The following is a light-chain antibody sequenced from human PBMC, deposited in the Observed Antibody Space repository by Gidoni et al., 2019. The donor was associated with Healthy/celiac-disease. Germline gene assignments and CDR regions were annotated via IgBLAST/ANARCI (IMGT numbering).Light chain of an antibody. CDR1: QSVSSY. V-gene: IGKV3-11*01. J-gene: IGKJ4*01. CDR2: DAS. Sequence: EIVLTQSPAPLSLSPGERATLSCRASQSVSSYVAWYQQNPGQAPRLLIYDASNRATGIPARFSGSGSGTDFTLTISSLEPEDFAVYYCQQRSNWPPRVTFGGGTKVEIK. CDR3: QQRSNWPPRVT.